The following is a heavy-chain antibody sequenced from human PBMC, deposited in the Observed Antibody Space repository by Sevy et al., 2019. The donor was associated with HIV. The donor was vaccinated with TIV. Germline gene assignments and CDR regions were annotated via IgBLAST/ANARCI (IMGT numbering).Heavy chain of an antibody. J-gene: IGHJ4*02. CDR2: VSFGCGKI. CDR3: AREGCTRPHDY. V-gene: IGHV3-23*01. D-gene: IGHD2-8*01. Sequence: GGSLRLSCAASGFAFYDYSMSWIRQAPGKGLEWVATVSFGCGKINYADSVKGRFTISRDNPKNSFYLQMDNLRVEDTALYYCAREGCTRPHDYWGQGTRVTVSS. CDR1: GFAFYDYS.